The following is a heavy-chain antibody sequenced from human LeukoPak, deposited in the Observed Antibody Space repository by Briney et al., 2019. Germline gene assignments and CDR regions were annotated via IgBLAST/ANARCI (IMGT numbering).Heavy chain of an antibody. D-gene: IGHD3-10*01. V-gene: IGHV4-30-2*01. J-gene: IGHJ1*01. CDR3: ARGGSGSYYKRAPLRYFQH. Sequence: SETLSLTCAVSGGSISSGGYSWSWIRQPPGKGLEWIGYIYHSGSTYYNPSLKSRVTISVDRSKNQFSLKLSSVTAADTAVYYCARGGSGSYYKRAPLRYFQHWGQGTLVTVSS. CDR2: IYHSGST. CDR1: GGSISSGGYS.